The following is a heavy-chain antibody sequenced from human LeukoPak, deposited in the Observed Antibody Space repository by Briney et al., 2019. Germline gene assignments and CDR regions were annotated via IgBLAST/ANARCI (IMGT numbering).Heavy chain of an antibody. CDR2: IYYSGST. V-gene: IGHV4-59*08. CDR1: GGSFSGYY. J-gene: IGHJ4*02. CDR3: ARHPFDY. Sequence: SETLSLTCAVYGGSFSGYYWSWIRQPPGKGLEWIGYIYYSGSTNYNPSLKSRVTISVDTSKNQFSLKLSSVTAADTAVYYCARHPFDYWGQGTLVTVSS.